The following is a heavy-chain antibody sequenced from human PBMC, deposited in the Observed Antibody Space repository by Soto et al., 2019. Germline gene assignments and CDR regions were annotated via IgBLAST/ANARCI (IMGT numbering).Heavy chain of an antibody. D-gene: IGHD2-15*01. CDR2: ISYDGSNK. CDR1: GFTFSSYG. V-gene: IGHV3-30*18. CDR3: AKDLAYCSGGSCYPRPPEFDY. Sequence: GGSLRLSCAASGFTFSSYGMHWVRQAPGKGLEWVAVISYDGSNKYYADSVKGRFTISRDNSKNTLYLQMNSLRAEDTAVYYCAKDLAYCSGGSCYPRPPEFDYWGQGTLVTVSS. J-gene: IGHJ4*02.